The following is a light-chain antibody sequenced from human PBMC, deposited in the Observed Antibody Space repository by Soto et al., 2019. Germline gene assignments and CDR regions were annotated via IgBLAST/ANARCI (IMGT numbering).Light chain of an antibody. CDR3: QQYDSSPYT. CDR2: VAS. J-gene: IGKJ2*01. V-gene: IGKV3-20*01. CDR1: QSLTSNY. Sequence: EVVLTQSPGTLSLSPGERATLSCRASQSLTSNYLAWYQQKPGQAPRLLIYVASNRATGIPDRFSGSGSGTDFTLTITRLEPEDFAVYYCQQYDSSPYTFGQGTKLEI.